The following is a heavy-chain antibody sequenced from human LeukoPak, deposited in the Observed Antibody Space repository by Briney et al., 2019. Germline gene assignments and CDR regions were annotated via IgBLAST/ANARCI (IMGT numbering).Heavy chain of an antibody. V-gene: IGHV3-64*01. CDR1: GFTFSSYA. J-gene: IGHJ4*02. Sequence: GGSLRLSFAASGFTFSSYAMHWVRQAPGKGLEYVSAISSNGGGTYYANSVKGRFTISRDNSKNTLYLQMGSLRAEDMAVYYCARAAYYDFWSGTPADDYWGQGTLVTVSS. D-gene: IGHD3-3*01. CDR2: ISSNGGGT. CDR3: ARAAYYDFWSGTPADDY.